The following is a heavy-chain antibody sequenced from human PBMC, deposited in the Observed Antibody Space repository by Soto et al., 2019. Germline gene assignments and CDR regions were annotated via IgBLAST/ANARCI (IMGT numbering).Heavy chain of an antibody. Sequence: KPSETLSLTCTVSGGSISSGDYYWSWIRQPPGKGLEWIGYIYYSGSTYYNPSLKSRVTISVDTSKNQFSLKLSSVTAADTAVYYCARDIRWNYRFDYWGQGTLVTVSS. J-gene: IGHJ4*02. CDR3: ARDIRWNYRFDY. V-gene: IGHV4-30-4*01. D-gene: IGHD1-7*01. CDR2: IYYSGST. CDR1: GGSISSGDYY.